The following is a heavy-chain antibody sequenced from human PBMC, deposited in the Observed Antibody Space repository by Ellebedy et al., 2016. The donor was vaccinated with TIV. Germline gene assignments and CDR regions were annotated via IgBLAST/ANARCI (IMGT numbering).Heavy chain of an antibody. J-gene: IGHJ4*02. CDR1: GYTLRRHG. Sequence: AASVKVSCKASGYTLRRHGISWLRQAPGQGLEWMAWINIYNGNTNYAQKFQGRLTMTADTSTAYMELRSLRSDDTAVYYCARDLRALSANPQPNDYWGQGTLVIVSS. CDR3: ARDLRALSANPQPNDY. V-gene: IGHV1-18*01. D-gene: IGHD2-15*01. CDR2: INIYNGNT.